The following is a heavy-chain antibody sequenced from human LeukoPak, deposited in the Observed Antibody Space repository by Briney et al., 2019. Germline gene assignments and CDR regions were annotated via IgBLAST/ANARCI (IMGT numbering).Heavy chain of an antibody. CDR3: AVVKGGYYGMDV. CDR1: GGSISSGDYY. Sequence: SETLSLTCTVSGGSISSGDYYWSWIRQPPGKGLEWIGYIYYSGSTNYNPSLKSRVTISVDTSKNQFSLKLSSVTAADTAVYYCAVVKGGYYGMDVWGQGTTVTVSS. D-gene: IGHD4-23*01. CDR2: IYYSGST. J-gene: IGHJ6*02. V-gene: IGHV4-61*08.